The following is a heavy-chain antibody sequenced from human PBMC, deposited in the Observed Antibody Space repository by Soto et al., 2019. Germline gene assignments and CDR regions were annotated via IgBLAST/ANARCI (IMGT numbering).Heavy chain of an antibody. CDR3: ARGPGAARTGYWFDP. V-gene: IGHV4-39*07. D-gene: IGHD6-6*01. CDR1: GGSISGSYYY. Sequence: SETLSLTCAVSGGSISGSYYYWAWLRQSPGKGPEWIGSVFYTGFTSYNPSLESRVSVSVDTSKSQFSLKLSAVTAADTAVYYCARGPGAARTGYWFDPWGQGTPVTVSS. J-gene: IGHJ5*02. CDR2: VFYTGFT.